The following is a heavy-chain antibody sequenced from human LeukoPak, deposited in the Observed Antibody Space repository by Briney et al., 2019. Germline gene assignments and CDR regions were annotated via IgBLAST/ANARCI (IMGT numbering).Heavy chain of an antibody. J-gene: IGHJ3*02. V-gene: IGHV1-18*01. CDR3: ARTSDAFDI. Sequence: ASVKVSCKASGYTFTTYNINWVRQAPGQGLEWMGWISGYNGNTNYAQKLQGRVTMTTDTSTSTAYMELRSLKSDDTAVYYCARTSDAFDIWGQGTMVTVSS. CDR2: ISGYNGNT. D-gene: IGHD2-2*01. CDR1: GYTFTTYN.